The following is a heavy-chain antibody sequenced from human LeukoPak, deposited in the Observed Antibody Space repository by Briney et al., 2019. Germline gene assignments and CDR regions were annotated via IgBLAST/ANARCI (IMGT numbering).Heavy chain of an antibody. CDR3: ARRGRGYSDSGGRSAGTYFDY. J-gene: IGHJ4*02. CDR1: GFTFSSYA. V-gene: IGHV3-23*01. CDR2: ISGSGSTT. Sequence: HPGGSLRLSCAASGFTFSSYAMSWVRQAPGKGLEWVSTISGSGSTTYYADSVKGRFTISRDNSRITLYLHLSSLRVEDTAIYHCARRGRGYSDSGGRSAGTYFDYWGQGTLVAVSS. D-gene: IGHD5-12*01.